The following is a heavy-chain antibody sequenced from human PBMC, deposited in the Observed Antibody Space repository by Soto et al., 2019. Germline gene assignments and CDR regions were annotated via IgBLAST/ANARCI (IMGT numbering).Heavy chain of an antibody. Sequence: QVQLVQSGAEVKKPGASVKVSCKASGYTFTSYDINWVRQATGQGLEWMGWMNPNSGNTGYAQKFPGRGTMTRNTSISTAYMELSSLRSEDTAVYYCARGTGIYDSSGYYSYYYYGMDVWGQGTTVTVSS. CDR1: GYTFTSYD. CDR2: MNPNSGNT. J-gene: IGHJ6*02. V-gene: IGHV1-8*01. CDR3: ARGTGIYDSSGYYSYYYYGMDV. D-gene: IGHD3-22*01.